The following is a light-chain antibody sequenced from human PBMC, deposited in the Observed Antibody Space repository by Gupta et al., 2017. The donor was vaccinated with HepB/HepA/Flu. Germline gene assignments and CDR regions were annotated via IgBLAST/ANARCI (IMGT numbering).Light chain of an antibody. J-gene: IGKJ4*01. V-gene: IGKV3-20*01. CDR3: QQDGSSPIT. CDR2: GSS. CDR1: QSVTSNY. Sequence: EIVLTQSPGTLSLSPGERATLSCRASQSVTSNYLAWYQQNPGQAPRLLIYGSSSRATGITDRISGSGSGTDFTLTISRLEPEDFAVYYCQQDGSSPITFGGGTKVEIK.